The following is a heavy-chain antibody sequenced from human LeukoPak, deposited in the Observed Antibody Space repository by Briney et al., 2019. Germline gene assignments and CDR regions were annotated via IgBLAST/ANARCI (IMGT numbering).Heavy chain of an antibody. CDR2: IYYSGTT. D-gene: IGHD3-22*01. CDR3: ARGAYSYDSSAYYSAFDI. Sequence: SETLSLTCTVSGDSISSGDHYWSWIRQPPGKGLEWIGYIYYSGTTYYNPSLKSRVTISVDTSKNQFSLKLSSVTAADTAIYYCARGAYSYDSSAYYSAFDIWGQGTMVTVSS. V-gene: IGHV4-30-4*08. J-gene: IGHJ3*02. CDR1: GDSISSGDHY.